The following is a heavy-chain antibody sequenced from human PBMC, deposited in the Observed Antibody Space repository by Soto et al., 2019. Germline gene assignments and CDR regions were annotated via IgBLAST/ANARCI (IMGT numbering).Heavy chain of an antibody. CDR1: GYTLTELS. V-gene: IGHV1-24*01. CDR3: LRWVIQEGNWCDT. Sequence: GASVKVSCKVSGYTLTELSMHWVRQAPGKGLEWMGGFDPEDGETIYAQKFQGRVTMTEDTSTDTAYMELSSLRSQDTAVYSCLRWVIQEGNWCDTWGPGTLVTVSS. J-gene: IGHJ5*02. CDR2: FDPEDGET. D-gene: IGHD3-22*01.